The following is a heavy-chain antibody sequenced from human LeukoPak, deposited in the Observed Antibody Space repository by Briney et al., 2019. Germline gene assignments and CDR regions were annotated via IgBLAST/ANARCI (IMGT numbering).Heavy chain of an antibody. J-gene: IGHJ4*02. CDR3: ARDRRYYYDSSGYYYSGGPDY. CDR1: GFTVSSDY. V-gene: IGHV3-53*01. CDR2: IFSEGST. D-gene: IGHD3-22*01. Sequence: GGSLRLSCAASGFTVSSDYMSWVRQAPGEGLEWVSIIFSEGSTYYADSVKGRFTISRDNSKNTLYLQMNSLRAEDTAVYYCARDRRYYYDSSGYYYSGGPDYWGQGTLVTVSS.